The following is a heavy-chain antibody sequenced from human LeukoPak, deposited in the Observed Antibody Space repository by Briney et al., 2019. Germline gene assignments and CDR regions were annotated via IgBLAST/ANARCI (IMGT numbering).Heavy chain of an antibody. CDR2: IKQDGSEK. CDR3: ARVRGYYSAYYFDY. CDR1: GFTFSSYW. D-gene: IGHD5-18*01. V-gene: IGHV3-7*01. Sequence: GGSLRLSCAASGFTFSSYWMSWVRQAPGKGLEWVANIKQDGSEKYYVDSVKGRFTISRDNAKNTLYLQMNSLTAEDTAVYYCARVRGYYSAYYFDYWGQGTLVTVSS. J-gene: IGHJ4*02.